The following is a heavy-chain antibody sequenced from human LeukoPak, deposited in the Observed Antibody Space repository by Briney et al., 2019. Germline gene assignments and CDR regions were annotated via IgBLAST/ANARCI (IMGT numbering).Heavy chain of an antibody. CDR3: ARHVTGTTNAFDI. CDR1: GGSISSYY. J-gene: IGHJ3*02. V-gene: IGHV4-59*08. Sequence: SETLSLTCTVSGGSISSYYWSWLRQPPGKGLEWIGYIYYSGSTNYNPSLKSRVTISVDTSKNQFSLKLSSVTAADTAVYYCARHVTGTTNAFDIWGQGTMVTVSS. D-gene: IGHD1-7*01. CDR2: IYYSGST.